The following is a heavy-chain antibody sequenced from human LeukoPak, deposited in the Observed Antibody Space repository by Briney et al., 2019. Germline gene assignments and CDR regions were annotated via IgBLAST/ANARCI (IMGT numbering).Heavy chain of an antibody. Sequence: SETLSLTCGVYGGSFSGYYWSWIRQPPGKGLEWIGEINHSGSTNYNPSLKSRVTISVDTSKNQFSLKLSSVTAADTAVYYCAKAVAGYYYYYMDVWGKGTTVTVSS. D-gene: IGHD6-19*01. CDR2: INHSGST. CDR1: GGSFSGYY. CDR3: AKAVAGYYYYYMDV. J-gene: IGHJ6*03. V-gene: IGHV4-34*01.